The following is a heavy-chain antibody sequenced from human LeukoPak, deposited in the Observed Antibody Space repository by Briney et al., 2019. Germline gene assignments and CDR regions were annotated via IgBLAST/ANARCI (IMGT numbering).Heavy chain of an antibody. D-gene: IGHD6-13*01. V-gene: IGHV3-9*01. CDR2: ISWNSGNI. J-gene: IGHJ6*03. Sequence: GGSLRLSCAASGFTFDDYAMHWVRQAPGKGLEWVSCISWNSGNIDYADSVKGRFTISRDNAKNSLYLQMNSLRAEDTALYYCAKGGIHRGYYYYYMDVWGKGTTVTISS. CDR1: GFTFDDYA. CDR3: AKGGIHRGYYYYYMDV.